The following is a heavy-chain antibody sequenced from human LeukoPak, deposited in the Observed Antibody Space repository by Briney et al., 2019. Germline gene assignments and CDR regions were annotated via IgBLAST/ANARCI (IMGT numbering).Heavy chain of an antibody. V-gene: IGHV3-21*06. CDR1: GLTFSTSG. CDR2: IGPTGPDR. Sequence: GGSLRLSCTASGLTFSTSGFNWVRQAPGQGLDWVASIGPTGPDRSHADSIKGRFTISRDNANNFLYLQMNGLRAEDTAVYYCATETNGRHYDYWGQGTLLTVSS. D-gene: IGHD1-14*01. CDR3: ATETNGRHYDY. J-gene: IGHJ4*02.